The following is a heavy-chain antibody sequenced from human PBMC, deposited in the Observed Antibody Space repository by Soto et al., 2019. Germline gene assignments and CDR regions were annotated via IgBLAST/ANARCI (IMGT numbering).Heavy chain of an antibody. J-gene: IGHJ4*02. Sequence: SETLSVTCDVSGDTISTGGYTWAWIRQPPGEALEWIRHTYHSGNPYYNPSLKSRVTISVDRSKNQFSLKLSSVTAADTAVYYCAGGPPDSQYSSSWYAVSYFDYWGQGTLVT. D-gene: IGHD6-13*01. V-gene: IGHV4-30-2*01. CDR2: TYHSGNP. CDR3: AGGPPDSQYSSSWYAVSYFDY. CDR1: GDTISTGGYT.